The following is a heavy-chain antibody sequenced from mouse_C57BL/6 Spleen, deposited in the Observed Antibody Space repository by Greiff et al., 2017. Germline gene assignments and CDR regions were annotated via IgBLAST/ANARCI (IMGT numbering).Heavy chain of an antibody. V-gene: IGHV1-54*01. CDR1: GYAFTNYL. Sequence: VQLQESGAELVRPGTSVKVSCKASGYAFTNYLIEWVKQRPGQGLEWIGVINPGSGGTTYNEKFKGKATLTADKSSSTAYMQLRSLTSEDSAVCFCARSGGTVFDYWGQGTTRTVSS. CDR2: INPGSGGT. CDR3: ARSGGTVFDY. J-gene: IGHJ2*01. D-gene: IGHD3-2*02.